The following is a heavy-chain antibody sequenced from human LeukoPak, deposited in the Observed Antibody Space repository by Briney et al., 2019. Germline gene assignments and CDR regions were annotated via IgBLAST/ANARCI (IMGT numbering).Heavy chain of an antibody. CDR2: IHYSGST. V-gene: IGHV4-59*08. CDR3: ARHGGPYESSGYLCYLDY. CDR1: GGSINNYY. D-gene: IGHD3-22*01. Sequence: TSETLSLTCSVSGGSINNYYWSWIRQPPGKELEWIGYIHYSGSTNYNPSLKSRVTISVDTSKKQFSLRLSSVTAADTAVYYCARHGGPYESSGYLCYLDYWGQGTLVTVSS. J-gene: IGHJ4*02.